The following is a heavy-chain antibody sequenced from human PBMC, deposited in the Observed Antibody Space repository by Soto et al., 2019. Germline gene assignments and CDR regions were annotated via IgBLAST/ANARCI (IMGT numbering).Heavy chain of an antibody. J-gene: IGHJ5*02. CDR2: IYHSGST. CDR1: GGSISSGGYS. CDR3: ARADSSGGEIWFDP. Sequence: SETLSLTCAVSGGSISSGGYSWSWIRQPPGKGLEWIGYIYHSGSTYYNPSLKSRVTISVDRSKNQFSLKLSSVTAADTAVYYCARADSSGGEIWFDPWGQGTLVTVSS. V-gene: IGHV4-30-2*01. D-gene: IGHD6-25*01.